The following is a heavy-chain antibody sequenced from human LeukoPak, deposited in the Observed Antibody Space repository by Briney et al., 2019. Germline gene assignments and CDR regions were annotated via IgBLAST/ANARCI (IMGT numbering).Heavy chain of an antibody. CDR3: AKEDYGDYVGYSDY. V-gene: IGHV3-23*01. CDR1: GFTFRSYA. D-gene: IGHD4-17*01. Sequence: GGSLRLSCAASGFTFRSYARSWVRQAPGKGLEWVSTISGSGGSTYYADSVKGRFTMSRDNSKKMLYLQMNSLRAEDTAVYYCAKEDYGDYVGYSDYWGQGTLVTVTS. CDR2: ISGSGGST. J-gene: IGHJ4*02.